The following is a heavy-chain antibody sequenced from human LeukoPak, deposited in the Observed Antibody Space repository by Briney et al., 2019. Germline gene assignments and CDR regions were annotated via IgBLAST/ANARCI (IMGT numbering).Heavy chain of an antibody. D-gene: IGHD5-12*01. V-gene: IGHV3-30*03. Sequence: GGSLRLSCAASGFTFSSYSMNWVRQAPGKGLEWVAVISYDGSNKYYADSVKGRFTISRDNSKNTLYLQMNSLRAEDTAVYYCAREKWLRYYMDVWGKGTTVTVSS. J-gene: IGHJ6*03. CDR3: AREKWLRYYMDV. CDR2: ISYDGSNK. CDR1: GFTFSSYS.